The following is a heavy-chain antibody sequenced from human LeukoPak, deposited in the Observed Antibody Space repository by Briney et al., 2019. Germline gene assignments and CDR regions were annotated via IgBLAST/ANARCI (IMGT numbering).Heavy chain of an antibody. Sequence: GASVKVSCKASGYTFTSYGISWVRQAPGQGLEWMGWISAYNGNTNYAQRLQGRVTMTTDTSTSTAYMELRSLRSDDTAVYYCARGRLNRVRATGGTTDYWGQGTLVTVSS. V-gene: IGHV1-18*01. D-gene: IGHD1-26*01. CDR1: GYTFTSYG. J-gene: IGHJ4*02. CDR2: ISAYNGNT. CDR3: ARGRLNRVRATGGTTDY.